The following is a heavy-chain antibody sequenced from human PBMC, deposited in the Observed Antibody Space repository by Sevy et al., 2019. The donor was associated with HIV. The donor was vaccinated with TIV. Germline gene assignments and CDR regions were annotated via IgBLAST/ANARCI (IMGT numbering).Heavy chain of an antibody. CDR3: ARVPTYYYGSATYFES. V-gene: IGHV1-18*01. CDR2: IGAYNGNR. D-gene: IGHD3-10*01. J-gene: IGHJ4*02. Sequence: ASVKVSFKASGYTFASEGVSWVRQAPGQGLEWMGWIGAYNGNRNSAQKFQARVTMTIDTSTSTAYMELRSLRSDDTAVYYCARVPTYYYGSATYFESWGQRTLVTVSS. CDR1: GYTFASEG.